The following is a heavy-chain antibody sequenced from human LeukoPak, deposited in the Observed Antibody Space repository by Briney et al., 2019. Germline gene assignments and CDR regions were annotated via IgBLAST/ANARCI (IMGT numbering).Heavy chain of an antibody. J-gene: IGHJ4*01. CDR1: GFSISGYW. CDR3: IREVQVRASASLGL. CDR2: MNSGGTTI. D-gene: IGHD3-16*01. Sequence: GGSLRLSCAASGFSISGYWMHWVRQAAGEGLVWVSRMNSGGTTINYADSAKGRFTISRDNVDNTLHLQMNSLRVEDTAVYYCIREVQVRASASLGLWGQGTLVTVSS. V-gene: IGHV3-74*01.